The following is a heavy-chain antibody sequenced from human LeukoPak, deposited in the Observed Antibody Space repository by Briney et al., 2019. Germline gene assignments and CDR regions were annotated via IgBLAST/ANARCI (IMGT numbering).Heavy chain of an antibody. D-gene: IGHD5-18*01. J-gene: IGHJ4*02. CDR1: GFTFSSYS. CDR3: ARVGARYSYGYNY. CDR2: ISSSSSYI. V-gene: IGHV3-21*01. Sequence: SGGSLRLSCAASGFTFSSYSMNWVRQAPGKGLEWVSSISSSSSYIYYADSVKGRFTISRDNAKNSLYLQMNSLRAEDTAVYYCARVGARYSYGYNYWGQGTLATVSS.